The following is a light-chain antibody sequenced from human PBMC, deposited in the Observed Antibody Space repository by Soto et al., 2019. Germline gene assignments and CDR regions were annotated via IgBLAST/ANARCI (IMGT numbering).Light chain of an antibody. V-gene: IGKV1-39*01. CDR1: ESINRH. Sequence: DIPMTQSPSSLSASVGDRVTITCRASESINRHLNWYQQKPGKAPKLLIYAASSLQNGVPSRFSGSGSGTDFTLTISKLQPEDFATYYCQQSYSTLSITFGQGTRLEIK. J-gene: IGKJ5*01. CDR2: AAS. CDR3: QQSYSTLSIT.